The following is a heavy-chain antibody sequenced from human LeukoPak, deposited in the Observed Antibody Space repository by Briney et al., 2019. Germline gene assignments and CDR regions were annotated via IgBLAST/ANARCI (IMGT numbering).Heavy chain of an antibody. J-gene: IGHJ1*01. Sequence: GESLKISCXGSGYSFTCYWIGWVRQMPGKGLEWMGIIYPGDSDTRYSPSFQGQVTISADKSISTAYLQWSSLKASDTAMYYCARYGAQQLAYFQHWGQGTLVTVSS. CDR1: GYSFTCYW. V-gene: IGHV5-51*01. D-gene: IGHD6-13*01. CDR3: ARYGAQQLAYFQH. CDR2: IYPGDSDT.